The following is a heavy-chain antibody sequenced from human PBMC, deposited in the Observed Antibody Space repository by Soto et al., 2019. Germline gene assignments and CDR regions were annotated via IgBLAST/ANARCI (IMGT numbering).Heavy chain of an antibody. CDR1: GFTFSSYG. V-gene: IGHV3-30*18. J-gene: IGHJ6*02. Sequence: GGSLRLSCAASGFTFSSYGMHWVRQAPGKGLEWVAVISYDGSNKYYADSVKGRFTISRDNSKNTLYLQMNSLRAEDTAVYYCAKDQRSNYGGIPLGGMDVWGQGTTVTVSS. CDR2: ISYDGSNK. CDR3: AKDQRSNYGGIPLGGMDV. D-gene: IGHD4-17*01.